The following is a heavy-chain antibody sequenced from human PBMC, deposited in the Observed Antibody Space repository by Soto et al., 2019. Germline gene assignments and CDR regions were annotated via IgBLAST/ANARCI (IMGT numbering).Heavy chain of an antibody. CDR3: ARVYGYSYGLGGDY. D-gene: IGHD5-18*01. V-gene: IGHV1-2*02. CDR1: GYTFTANY. Sequence: GASVKVSCKASGYTFTANYMHWVRQAPGQGLEWMGWINPNSGDTNYAQEFQGRVTMTRDTSINTAYMELSRLRSDDTAVYYCARVYGYSYGLGGDYWGPGTLVTVS. J-gene: IGHJ4*02. CDR2: INPNSGDT.